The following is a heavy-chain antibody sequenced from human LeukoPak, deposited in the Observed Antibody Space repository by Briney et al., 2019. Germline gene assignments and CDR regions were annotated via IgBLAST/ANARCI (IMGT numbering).Heavy chain of an antibody. Sequence: HPGGSLRLSCAASGFTFTNYAMNWVRQAPGKGLEWVSTISNGGGAIYYADSVKGRFTISRDNSRNTLHLQVNSLRAEDTAVYYCARRSDHCSGHSCYPGYWGQGTLVTVSS. D-gene: IGHD2-2*01. CDR2: ISNGGGAI. CDR3: ARRSDHCSGHSCYPGY. CDR1: GFTFTNYA. V-gene: IGHV3-23*01. J-gene: IGHJ4*02.